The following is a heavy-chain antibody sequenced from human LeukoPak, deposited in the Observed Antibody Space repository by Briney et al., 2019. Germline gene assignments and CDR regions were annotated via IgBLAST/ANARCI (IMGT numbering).Heavy chain of an antibody. D-gene: IGHD6-13*01. CDR2: IYTSGST. Sequence: SETLSLTCTVSGGSISSYYWSWIRQPAGKGLEWIGRIYTSGSTNYNPSLKSRVTMSVDTSKNQFSLKLSSVTAADTAVYYCARGRGARSSRWYNWFDPWGQGTLVTVSS. J-gene: IGHJ5*02. V-gene: IGHV4-4*07. CDR1: GGSISSYY. CDR3: ARGRGARSSRWYNWFDP.